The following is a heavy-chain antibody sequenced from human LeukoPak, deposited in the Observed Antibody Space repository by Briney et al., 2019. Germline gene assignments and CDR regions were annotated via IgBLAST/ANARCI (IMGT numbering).Heavy chain of an antibody. CDR3: ARRVNWNFIDY. CDR1: GGSISSGGYY. CDR2: IYYSGST. Sequence: PQTLSPTCTVSGGSISSGGYYWSWLRQHQGKGLEWIGYIYYSGSTYYNPSLKSRVTISVATSKNQFSLKLSSVTAADTAVYYCARRVNWNFIDYWGQGTLVTVSS. V-gene: IGHV4-31*03. J-gene: IGHJ4*02. D-gene: IGHD1-7*01.